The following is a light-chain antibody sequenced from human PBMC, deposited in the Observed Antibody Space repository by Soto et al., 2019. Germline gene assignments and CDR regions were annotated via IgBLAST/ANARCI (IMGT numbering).Light chain of an antibody. J-gene: IGKJ2*01. CDR2: GAS. CDR1: QSVGNN. V-gene: IGKV3-15*01. Sequence: ETVMTQSPATLHVSPGERATLSCRASQSVGNNVAWFQQKHGQAPRLLIHGASDRATAVPVRFSGSGSGTEFTFTISSLQSEDFAVYYCQQYNNWPDAFGQGTKLEIK. CDR3: QQYNNWPDA.